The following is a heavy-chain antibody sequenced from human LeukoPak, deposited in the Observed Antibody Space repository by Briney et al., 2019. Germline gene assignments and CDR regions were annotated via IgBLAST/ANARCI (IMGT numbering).Heavy chain of an antibody. CDR1: GFTFSNYG. V-gene: IGHV3-23*01. J-gene: IGHJ4*02. CDR2: ISGSAGRT. CDR3: ASALYSGSYYVSYYFDY. D-gene: IGHD1-26*01. Sequence: GGSLRLSCAASGFTFSNYGMNWVRQAPGKGLEWVSGISGSAGRTYYADSVKGRFTISRDNFRNTLYLQMNSLRAEDTAVYYCASALYSGSYYVSYYFDYWGQGTLVTVSS.